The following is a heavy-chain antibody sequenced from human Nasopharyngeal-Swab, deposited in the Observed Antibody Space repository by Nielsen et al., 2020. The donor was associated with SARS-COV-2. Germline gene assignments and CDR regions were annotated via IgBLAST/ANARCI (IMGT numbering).Heavy chain of an antibody. CDR3: TREDRYASGSFDH. CDR2: TYSGGGS. Sequence: WIRQPPGKGLEWVSVTYSGGGSYYADSVKGRFTISRDNFKNMLYLQMNSLRAEDTAMYYCTREDRYASGSFDHWGQGTRVTVSS. V-gene: IGHV3-53*01. D-gene: IGHD3-10*01. J-gene: IGHJ4*02.